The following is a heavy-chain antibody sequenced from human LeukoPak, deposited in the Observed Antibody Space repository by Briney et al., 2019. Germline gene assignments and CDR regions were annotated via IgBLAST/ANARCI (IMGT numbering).Heavy chain of an antibody. CDR2: NSGSGGRT. Sequence: PGGSLRLSCAASGFTFTTYAMSWVRQAPGKGLEWVSGNSGSGGRTYYADAVKGRFTISRDNSKKTLYLQMNSLRAEDTAVYYCASPLSYSNYVGELGYWGQGTLVTVSS. V-gene: IGHV3-23*01. CDR1: GFTFTTYA. CDR3: ASPLSYSNYVGELGY. D-gene: IGHD4-11*01. J-gene: IGHJ4*02.